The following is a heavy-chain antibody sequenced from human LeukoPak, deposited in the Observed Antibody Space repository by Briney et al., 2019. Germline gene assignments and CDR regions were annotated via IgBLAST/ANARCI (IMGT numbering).Heavy chain of an antibody. V-gene: IGHV4-31*03. J-gene: IGHJ4*02. CDR2: IHPSGML. Sequence: SETLSLTCTVSGASFNSDDQYWNWTRQSPGKGLEWIGSIHPSGMLYNNPSLESRVTMSRGTSKNQFSLNLNSVTAADTAVYFCSRGLDSRKLGYWGQGILVTVSS. D-gene: IGHD3-22*01. CDR3: SRGLDSRKLGY. CDR1: GASFNSDDQY.